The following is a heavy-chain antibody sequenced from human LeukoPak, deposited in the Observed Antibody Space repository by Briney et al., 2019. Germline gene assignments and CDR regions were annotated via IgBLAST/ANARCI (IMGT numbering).Heavy chain of an antibody. CDR1: GVSFSGYY. Sequence: SETLCLTCAAYGVSFSGYYWSWIRQPPGKGLEWIWEINHSGSTNYNPSLKSRGTISLDTYNNHFPLKLSYVPAADTAVYYCARGRRVVVPAAMLGGRSSSWQDNWFDPWGQGTLVTVSS. J-gene: IGHJ5*02. CDR3: ARGRRVVVPAAMLGGRSSSWQDNWFDP. D-gene: IGHD2-2*01. CDR2: INHSGST. V-gene: IGHV4-34*01.